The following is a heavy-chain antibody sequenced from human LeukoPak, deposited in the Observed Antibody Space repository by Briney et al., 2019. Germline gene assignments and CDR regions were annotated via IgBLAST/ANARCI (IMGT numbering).Heavy chain of an antibody. CDR2: INLGGSVI. Sequence: GGSLRFSGAASGFAFRDYWMNWVRQAPGKGLEWVANINLGGSVILYVDSVKGRFTASRDNAENSVSLQMNSLRAEDTAVYYCAAWGLHNYWGQGTLVTVSS. D-gene: IGHD7-27*01. CDR1: GFAFRDYW. CDR3: AAWGLHNY. V-gene: IGHV3-7*01. J-gene: IGHJ4*02.